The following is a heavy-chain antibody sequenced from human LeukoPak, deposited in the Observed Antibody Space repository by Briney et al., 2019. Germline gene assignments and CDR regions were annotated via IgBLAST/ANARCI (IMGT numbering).Heavy chain of an antibody. V-gene: IGHV1-8*01. D-gene: IGHD6-25*01. CDR1: GYTFTSYD. J-gene: IGHJ6*04. CDR3: ARSKHTANGMDV. Sequence: ASVKVSCKASGYTFTSYDINWVRQAPGQGLELMGWMNSNSGNTGYAQKFQGRVTMTRNKSRSTAYMDLSSLRSEDTAVYYCARSKHTANGMDVWGKGTSVTTSS. CDR2: MNSNSGNT.